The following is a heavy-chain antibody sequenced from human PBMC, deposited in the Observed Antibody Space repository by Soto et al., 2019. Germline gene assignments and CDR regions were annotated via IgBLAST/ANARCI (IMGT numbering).Heavy chain of an antibody. V-gene: IGHV4-39*01. D-gene: IGHD3-22*01. Sequence: SETLSLTCPVSVGSIISPTYYWGWIRQPPGKGLEWIGTVYYSGSTYYNPSHNRRGTITVDTSKNRFSLKPSSVTAADTSVYYCARAPSGYDSDSSGLSHTNGLCFDPWGQGTLVTVSS. CDR3: ARAPSGYDSDSSGLSHTNGLCFDP. CDR1: VGSIISPTYY. CDR2: VYYSGST. J-gene: IGHJ5*02.